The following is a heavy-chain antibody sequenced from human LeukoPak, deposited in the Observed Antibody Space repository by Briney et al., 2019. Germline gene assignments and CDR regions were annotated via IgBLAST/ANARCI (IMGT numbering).Heavy chain of an antibody. Sequence: SETLSLTCAVSGASISGSGYYLGWIRQPPGKGLEWIGSIYYSGSTYYNPSLKSRVTISVDTSKNQFSLKLSSVTAADTAVYYCARDIGGLGWFDPWGQGTLVTVSS. J-gene: IGHJ5*02. CDR2: IYYSGST. CDR3: ARDIGGLGWFDP. D-gene: IGHD1-26*01. CDR1: GASISGSGYY. V-gene: IGHV4-39*07.